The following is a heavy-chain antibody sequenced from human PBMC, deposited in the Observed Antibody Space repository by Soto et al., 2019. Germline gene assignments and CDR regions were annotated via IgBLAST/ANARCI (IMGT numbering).Heavy chain of an antibody. V-gene: IGHV3-23*01. Sequence: AISGSGGSTYYADSVKGRFTISRDNSKNTLYLQMNSLRAEDTAVYYCAKDPYLNDASDIWGQGTMVTVSS. J-gene: IGHJ3*02. CDR3: AKDPYLNDASDI. D-gene: IGHD2-21*01. CDR2: ISGSGGST.